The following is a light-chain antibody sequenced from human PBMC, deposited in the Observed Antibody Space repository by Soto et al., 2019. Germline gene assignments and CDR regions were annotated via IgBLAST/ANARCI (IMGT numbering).Light chain of an antibody. CDR1: SSDVGGYNY. CDR3: SSHGGSGV. J-gene: IGLJ3*02. CDR2: EVV. Sequence: QSALTQPPSASGSPGQSVAISCTGTSSDVGGYNYVSWYQQHPGKAPKLIIYEVVKRPSGVPERFSGSKSGNTASLTVSGLQPEDEADYYCSSHGGSGVFGGGTKLTVL. V-gene: IGLV2-8*01.